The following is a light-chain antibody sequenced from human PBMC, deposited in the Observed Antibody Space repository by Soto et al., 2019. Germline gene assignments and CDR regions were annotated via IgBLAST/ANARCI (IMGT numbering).Light chain of an antibody. CDR1: TSNLGGNT. CDR3: SSYAGIYSNSV. V-gene: IGLV1-44*01. CDR2: TNN. J-gene: IGLJ1*01. Sequence: QSVLTQPPSVSGTPGQTVSISCSGTTSNLGGNTVNWYQQLPGTAPKLLIYTNNQRPSGVPDRFSASKSGNTASLTISGLQAEDEADYYCSSYAGIYSNSVFGTGTKLTVL.